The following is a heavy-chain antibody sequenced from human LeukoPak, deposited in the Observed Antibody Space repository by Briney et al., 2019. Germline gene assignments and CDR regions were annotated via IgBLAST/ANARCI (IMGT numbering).Heavy chain of an antibody. Sequence: PSETLSLTCTISRGSISTYYWSWIRQPPGKGLEWIGHISTGGSTNYNPSLKSRVTISVDTSKNQLSLNLSSVTAADTAVYYCARRRTTGTTGYFDYWGQGTLVTVSS. CDR1: RGSISTYY. CDR3: ARRRTTGTTGYFDY. CDR2: ISTGGST. D-gene: IGHD1-1*01. J-gene: IGHJ4*02. V-gene: IGHV4-4*09.